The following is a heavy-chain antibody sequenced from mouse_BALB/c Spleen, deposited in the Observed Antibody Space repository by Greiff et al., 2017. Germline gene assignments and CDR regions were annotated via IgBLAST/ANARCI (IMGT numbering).Heavy chain of an antibody. V-gene: IGHV14-3*02. CDR3: AREKVLLRYAMDY. J-gene: IGHJ4*01. D-gene: IGHD1-1*01. CDR2: IDPANGNT. CDR1: GFNIKDTY. Sequence: EVQLQQSGAELVKPGASVKLSCTASGFNIKDTYMHWVKQRPEQGLEWIGRIDPANGNTKYDPKFQGKATITADTSSNTAYLQLSSLTSEDTAVYYCAREKVLLRYAMDYWGQGTSVTVSS.